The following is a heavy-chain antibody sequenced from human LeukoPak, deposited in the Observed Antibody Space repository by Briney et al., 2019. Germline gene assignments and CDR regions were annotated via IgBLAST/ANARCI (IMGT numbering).Heavy chain of an antibody. V-gene: IGHV3-23*01. CDR3: AKVTGSGSYLADAFDI. D-gene: IGHD3-10*01. J-gene: IGHJ3*02. CDR2: ISGSGDST. Sequence: PGGSLRLSCAASGLTFSSYGMNWVRQAPGKGLEWVSSISGSGDSTYHAASVRGRFTVSRDNSKNTLYLQMKSLRAEDTAVYYCAKVTGSGSYLADAFDIWGHGTVVSVSS. CDR1: GLTFSSYG.